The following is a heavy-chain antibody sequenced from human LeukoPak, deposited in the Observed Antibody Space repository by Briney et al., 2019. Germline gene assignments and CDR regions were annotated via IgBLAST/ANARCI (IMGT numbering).Heavy chain of an antibody. D-gene: IGHD6-13*01. J-gene: IGHJ4*02. V-gene: IGHV4-39*01. CDR2: IYYSGSP. CDR3: ARHGAAATYYFDY. Sequence: PSETLSLTCTVSGGSITTSSYYWGWIRQPPGKGLEWIGSIYYSGSPYYNSSLKSRVTISVDTPKNQVSLKLSSVTAADTAVFYCARHGAAATYYFDYWGQGTLVTVSS. CDR1: GGSITTSSYY.